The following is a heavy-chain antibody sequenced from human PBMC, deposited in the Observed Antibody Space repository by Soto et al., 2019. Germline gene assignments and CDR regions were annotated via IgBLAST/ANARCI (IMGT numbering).Heavy chain of an antibody. V-gene: IGHV4-39*01. CDR2: IYYSGST. Sequence: PSETLSLTCTVSCGSISSSSYYWGWIRQPPGKGLEWIGSIYYSGSTYYNPSLKSRVTISVDTSKNQFSLKLSSVTAADTAVYYCARLLREGYYYYYGMDVWGQGTTVTVSS. CDR1: CGSISSSSYY. CDR3: ARLLREGYYYYYGMDV. D-gene: IGHD3-16*01. J-gene: IGHJ6*02.